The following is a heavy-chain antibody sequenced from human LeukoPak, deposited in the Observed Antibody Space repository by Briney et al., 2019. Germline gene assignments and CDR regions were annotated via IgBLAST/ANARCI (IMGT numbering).Heavy chain of an antibody. Sequence: GGSLRLSCAASGFTFDDYAMHWVRQAPGKGLEWVSGISWNSGSIGYADSVKGRFTISRDNAKNSLYLQMNSLRAEDTALYYCAKGRWLQLDDAFDIWGQGTMVTVSS. V-gene: IGHV3-9*01. CDR1: GFTFDDYA. CDR2: ISWNSGSI. CDR3: AKGRWLQLDDAFDI. D-gene: IGHD5-24*01. J-gene: IGHJ3*02.